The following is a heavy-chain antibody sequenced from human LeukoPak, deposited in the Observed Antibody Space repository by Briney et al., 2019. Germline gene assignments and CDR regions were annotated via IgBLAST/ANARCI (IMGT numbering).Heavy chain of an antibody. V-gene: IGHV1-2*04. D-gene: IGHD1-7*01. Sequence: GASVKVSCKASGYTFTGYYMHWVRQAPGQGLEWMGWINPNSGGTNYAQKFQGWVTMTRDTSISTAYMELSRLRSDDTAVYYCAILELELYDAFDIWGQGTMVTVSS. CDR3: AILELELYDAFDI. CDR2: INPNSGGT. J-gene: IGHJ3*02. CDR1: GYTFTGYY.